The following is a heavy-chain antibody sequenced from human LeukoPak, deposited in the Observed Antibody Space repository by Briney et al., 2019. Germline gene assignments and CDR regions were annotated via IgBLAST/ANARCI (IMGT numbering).Heavy chain of an antibody. J-gene: IGHJ4*02. CDR1: GFTFSNYW. V-gene: IGHV3-7*01. CDR3: VRDGGVSGYDLLDY. Sequence: GGSLRLSCAASGFTFSNYWLTWVRQAPGKGLEWVAHINQDGSEEHYMDSAKARFTISRDNAKNSLSLQMNSLRAEDTAVYYCVRDGGVSGYDLLDYWGQGTLVTVSS. D-gene: IGHD5-12*01. CDR2: INQDGSEE.